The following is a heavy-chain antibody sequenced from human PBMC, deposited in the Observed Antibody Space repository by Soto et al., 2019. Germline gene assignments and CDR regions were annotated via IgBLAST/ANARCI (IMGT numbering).Heavy chain of an antibody. CDR1: GNTLTELS. J-gene: IGHJ3*02. Sequence: QVQLVQSGAEVKKPGASVKVSCKVSGNTLTELSVHWVRQAPGKGLDWMGGFDPEDDEPIYEQKFQGRVTMAEDTSTDTAYTELSSLTSEETVIYYCATMLGLTMLTLDAFDIWGQGTLVTVSS. CDR2: FDPEDDEP. CDR3: ATMLGLTMLTLDAFDI. D-gene: IGHD3-16*01. V-gene: IGHV1-24*01.